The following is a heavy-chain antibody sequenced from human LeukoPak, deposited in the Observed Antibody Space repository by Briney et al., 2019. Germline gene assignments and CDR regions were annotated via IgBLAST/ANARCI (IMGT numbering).Heavy chain of an antibody. V-gene: IGHV3-33*01. CDR1: GFTFSSYG. CDR3: ARSDCGGDCYTDY. J-gene: IGHJ4*02. Sequence: GGSLRLSCAASGFTFSSYGMHWVRQAPGKGLEWVAAIWYDGSKKYYADSVKGRFAISRDNSKNTPDLHMSSLRAEDTAVYYCARSDCGGDCYTDYWGQGTLVTVSS. D-gene: IGHD2-21*02. CDR2: IWYDGSKK.